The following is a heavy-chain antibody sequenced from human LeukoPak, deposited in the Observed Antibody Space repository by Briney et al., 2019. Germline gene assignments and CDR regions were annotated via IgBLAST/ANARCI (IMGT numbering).Heavy chain of an antibody. Sequence: PGGSLRLSCAASGFTARTGSSFRRLWMTWVRQSPGKGLEWVANINEDGSEKLYVDSLTGRVTISRDNAENTLFLQLNYLRAEDTAVYYCARGGSDSSRYWEDWGQGTLLIVSS. V-gene: IGHV3-7*01. CDR1: GFTARTGSSFRRLW. CDR2: INEDGSEK. CDR3: ARGGSDSSRYWED. J-gene: IGHJ1*01. D-gene: IGHD6-13*01.